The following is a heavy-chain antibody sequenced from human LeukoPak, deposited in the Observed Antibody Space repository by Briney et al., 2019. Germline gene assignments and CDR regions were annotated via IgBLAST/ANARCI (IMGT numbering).Heavy chain of an antibody. CDR1: GGSISSGGYY. V-gene: IGHV4-61*08. J-gene: IGHJ6*02. D-gene: IGHD2-21*01. CDR2: IYYSGST. Sequence: SETLSLTCTVSGGSISSGGYYWSWIRQHPGKGLEWIGYIYYSGSTNYNPSLKSRVTISVDTSKNQFSLELSSVTAADTAVYYCARHSAGNYYYGMDVWGQGTTVTVSS. CDR3: ARHSAGNYYYGMDV.